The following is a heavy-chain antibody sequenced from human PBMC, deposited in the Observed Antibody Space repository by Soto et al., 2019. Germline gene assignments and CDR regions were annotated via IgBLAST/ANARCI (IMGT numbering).Heavy chain of an antibody. V-gene: IGHV4-61*01. Sequence: SETLSLTCTVSGGSVSSGSYYWSWIRQPPGKGLEWIGYIYYSGSTNYNPSLKSRVTISVDTSKNQFSLKLSSVTAADTAVYYCARDHVSGPDIAVGMDVWGQGTTVTVSS. J-gene: IGHJ6*02. CDR1: GGSVSSGSYY. CDR3: ARDHVSGPDIAVGMDV. CDR2: IYYSGST. D-gene: IGHD6-19*01.